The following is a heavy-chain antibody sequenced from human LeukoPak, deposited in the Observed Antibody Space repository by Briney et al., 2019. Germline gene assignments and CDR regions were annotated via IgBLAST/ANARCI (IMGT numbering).Heavy chain of an antibody. D-gene: IGHD3-16*02. CDR1: GYNFSRYW. J-gene: IGHJ4*02. CDR2: IDPGDSET. CDR3: ARRHSYSYVDY. V-gene: IGHV5-51*01. Sequence: GESLQISCKASGYNFSRYWIGWVRRLPGKGLEWMAIIDPGDSETRYSPSFEGQVTISVDKSISTANLQWSSLKASDTAIYYCARRHSYSYVDYWGQGTLVTVSS.